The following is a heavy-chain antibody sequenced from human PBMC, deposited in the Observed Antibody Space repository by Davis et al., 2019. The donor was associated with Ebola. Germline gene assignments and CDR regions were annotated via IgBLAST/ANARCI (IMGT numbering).Heavy chain of an antibody. V-gene: IGHV1-18*01. CDR2: ISAYNGNT. Sequence: ASVKVSCKASGYTFTSYGISWVRQAPGQGLEWMGWISAYNGNTNYAQKFQGRVTMTRDTSTSTVYMELSSLGSEDTAVYYCARDQATVTTSYFDYWGQGTLVTVSS. D-gene: IGHD4-11*01. J-gene: IGHJ4*02. CDR1: GYTFTSYG. CDR3: ARDQATVTTSYFDY.